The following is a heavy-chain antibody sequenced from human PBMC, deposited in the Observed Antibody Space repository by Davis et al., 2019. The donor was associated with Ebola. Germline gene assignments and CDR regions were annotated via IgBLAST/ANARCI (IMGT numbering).Heavy chain of an antibody. Sequence: ASVKVSCKASGYTFTGYYMHWVRQAPGQGLEWMGRINPNSGGTNYAQKFQGRVTMTRDTSISTAYMELSRLRSDDTAVYYCARSPRYNWNYGWFDPWGQGTLVTVSS. V-gene: IGHV1-2*06. CDR2: INPNSGGT. CDR1: GYTFTGYY. CDR3: ARSPRYNWNYGWFDP. J-gene: IGHJ5*02. D-gene: IGHD1-7*01.